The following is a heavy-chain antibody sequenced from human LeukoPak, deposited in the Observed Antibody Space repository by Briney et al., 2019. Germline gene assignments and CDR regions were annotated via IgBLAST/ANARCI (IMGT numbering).Heavy chain of an antibody. J-gene: IGHJ4*02. V-gene: IGHV3-74*01. CDR3: ASELAAGY. D-gene: IGHD6-13*01. Sequence: PGGSLRLSCAASGFXISSYWIHWVRQAPGKGLVWVSGIKSDGITTYYADSAKGRFTISRDAAKNTLYLQMSSLRAEDTAGYYCASELAAGYWGQGTLVTVSS. CDR1: GFXISSYW. CDR2: IKSDGITT.